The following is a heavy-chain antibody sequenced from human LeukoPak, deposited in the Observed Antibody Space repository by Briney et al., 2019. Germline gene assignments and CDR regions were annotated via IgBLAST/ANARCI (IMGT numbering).Heavy chain of an antibody. CDR3: ARDPECSDN. CDR2: ITSSGESI. D-gene: IGHD3-3*01. Sequence: GGSLRLSCVGSGFIFGDYYMNWIRQAPGKGLEWISFITSSGESIYYAGSVKGRFTVSRDNAKNSLYLQMNSLRADDTAVYFCARDPECSDNWGQGTLVTVSS. V-gene: IGHV3-11*01. J-gene: IGHJ4*02. CDR1: GFIFGDYY.